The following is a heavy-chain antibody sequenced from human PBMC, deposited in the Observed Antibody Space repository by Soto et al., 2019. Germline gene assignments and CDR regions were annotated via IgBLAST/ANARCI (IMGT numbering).Heavy chain of an antibody. V-gene: IGHV1-18*01. J-gene: IGHJ3*02. CDR2: ISAYNGNT. CDR1: GYTFTSYG. Sequence: QVQLVQSGAEVKKPGASVKVSCKASGYTFTSYGISWVRQAPGQGLEGMGWISAYNGNTNYAQKLQGRITMTTDTSTSTAFMELRSLSSGDTGVFFFARDLTPMDIWGQGTMVTVSS. CDR3: ARDLTPMDI. D-gene: IGHD2-15*01.